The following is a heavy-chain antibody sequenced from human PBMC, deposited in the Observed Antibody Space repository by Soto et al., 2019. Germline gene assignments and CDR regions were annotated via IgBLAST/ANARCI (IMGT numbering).Heavy chain of an antibody. Sequence: GGSLRLSCAASGFTFSNYVMQWVRQAPGKGLEWVAVISYDGSSKFYADSEGRFTISRDNSKNTLYLQMNSLRAEDTAVYYCTNGGRQQPPLDWGQGTLVTVSS. CDR3: TNGGRQQPPLD. D-gene: IGHD6-13*01. CDR2: ISYDGSSK. CDR1: GFTFSNYV. J-gene: IGHJ4*02. V-gene: IGHV3-30*18.